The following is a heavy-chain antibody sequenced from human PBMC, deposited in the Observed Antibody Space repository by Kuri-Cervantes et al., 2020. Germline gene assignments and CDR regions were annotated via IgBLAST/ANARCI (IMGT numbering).Heavy chain of an antibody. CDR2: INHSGST. Sequence: SETLSLTCAVYGGSFSGYYWSWIRQPPGKGLEWIGEINHSGSTYYNPSLKSRVTISVDTSKNQFSLKLSSVTAADTAVYYCARGSGYYYDSSGYLPFGYWGQGTLVTVSS. V-gene: IGHV4-34*01. J-gene: IGHJ4*02. D-gene: IGHD3-22*01. CDR3: ARGSGYYYDSSGYLPFGY. CDR1: GGSFSGYY.